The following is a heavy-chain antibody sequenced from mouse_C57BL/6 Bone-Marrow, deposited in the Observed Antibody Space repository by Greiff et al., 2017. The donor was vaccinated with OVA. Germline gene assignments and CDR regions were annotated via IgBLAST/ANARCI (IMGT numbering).Heavy chain of an antibody. J-gene: IGHJ2*01. V-gene: IGHV1-55*01. CDR3: ARVHFITTVVATDYFDY. CDR2: IYPGSGST. D-gene: IGHD1-1*01. CDR1: GYTFTSYW. Sequence: VQLQQPGAELVKPGASVKMSCKASGYTFTSYWITWVKQRPGQGLEWIGDIYPGSGSTNYNEKFKSKATLTVDTSSSTAYMQLSSLTSEDSAVYYCARVHFITTVVATDYFDYWGQGTTLTVSS.